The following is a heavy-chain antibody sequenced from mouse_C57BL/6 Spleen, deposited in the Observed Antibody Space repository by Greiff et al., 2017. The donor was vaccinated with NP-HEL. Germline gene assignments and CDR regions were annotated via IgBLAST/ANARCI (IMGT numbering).Heavy chain of an antibody. CDR3: ARTFTTVVANLDY. CDR1: GYAFSSSW. CDR2: IYPGDGDT. V-gene: IGHV1-82*01. Sequence: QVQLKQSGPELVKPGASVKISCKASGYAFSSSWMNWVKQRPGKGLEWIGRIYPGDGDTNYNGKFKGKATLTADKSSSTAYMQLSSLTSEDSAVYFCARTFTTVVANLDYWGQGTTLTVSS. D-gene: IGHD1-1*01. J-gene: IGHJ2*01.